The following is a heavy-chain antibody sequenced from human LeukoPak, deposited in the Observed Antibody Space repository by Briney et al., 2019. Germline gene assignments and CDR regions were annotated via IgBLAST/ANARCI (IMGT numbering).Heavy chain of an antibody. CDR1: GYTFTSYY. D-gene: IGHD2-2*01. CDR2: INPSGGST. V-gene: IGHV1-46*01. J-gene: IGHJ6*02. CDR3: ARDLYCSSTSCYLGYDYYYGMDV. Sequence: ASVKVSFKASGYTFTSYYMHWGRQAPGQGLEWRGIINPSGGSTSYAQKFQGRVTMTRDTSTSTVYMELSSLRSEDTAVYYCARDLYCSSTSCYLGYDYYYGMDVWGQGTTVTVSS.